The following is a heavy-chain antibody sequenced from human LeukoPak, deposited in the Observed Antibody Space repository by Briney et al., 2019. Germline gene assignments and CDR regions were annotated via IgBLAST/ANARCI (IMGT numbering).Heavy chain of an antibody. J-gene: IGHJ4*02. V-gene: IGHV4-61*01. CDR2: IYYSGST. CDR3: ARVPYYDILTGGPFFDY. CDR1: GGSVSSGSYY. D-gene: IGHD3-9*01. Sequence: SETLSLTCTVSGGSVSSGSYYWSWIRQPPGKGLEWIGYIYYSGSTHYNPSLKSRVTISVDTSKNQFSLKLSSVTAADTAVYYCARVPYYDILTGGPFFDYWGQGTLVTVSS.